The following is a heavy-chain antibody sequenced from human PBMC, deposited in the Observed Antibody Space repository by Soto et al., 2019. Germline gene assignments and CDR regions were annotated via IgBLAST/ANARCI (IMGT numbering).Heavy chain of an antibody. V-gene: IGHV1-69*13. CDR2: IIPIFGTA. CDR1: GGTFSSYA. J-gene: IGHJ6*02. D-gene: IGHD3-10*02. CDR3: ARLIYVTHLTYGMDV. Sequence: GASVKVSCKASGGTFSSYAISWVRQAPGQGLEWMGGIIPIFGTANYAQKFQGRVTITADESTSTAYMELSSLRSEDTAVYYCARLIYVTHLTYGMDVWGQGTTVTVSS.